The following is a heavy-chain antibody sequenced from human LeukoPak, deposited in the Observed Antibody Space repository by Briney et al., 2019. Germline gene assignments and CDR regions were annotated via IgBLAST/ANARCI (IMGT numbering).Heavy chain of an antibody. CDR2: VFDGKTT. Sequence: ASETLSLTCAVYGESLNYYYWSWIRQSPEKGLEWIGEVFDGKTTNYNPSLKSLVTISAVTSSNQFSLNLKSVTAADTAVYYCASGAWATRLHSWAQGTLVIVSS. D-gene: IGHD5-24*01. J-gene: IGHJ4*02. CDR1: GESLNYYY. V-gene: IGHV4-34*12. CDR3: ASGAWATRLHS.